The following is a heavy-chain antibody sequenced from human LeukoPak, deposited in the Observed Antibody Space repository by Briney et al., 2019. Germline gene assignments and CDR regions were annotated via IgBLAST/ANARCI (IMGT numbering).Heavy chain of an antibody. D-gene: IGHD4-11*01. CDR3: VRDLYMASPSPDY. V-gene: IGHV1-18*01. J-gene: IGHJ4*02. CDR1: GYTFTSYG. Sequence: ASVKVSCKASGYTFTSYGISWVRQAPGQGPEWMGWMSPHSGDTNYAQKFRGRVTMTRDTSITTAYMELTSLTSDDTAVYYCVRDLYMASPSPDYWGRGTLVTVSS. CDR2: MSPHSGDT.